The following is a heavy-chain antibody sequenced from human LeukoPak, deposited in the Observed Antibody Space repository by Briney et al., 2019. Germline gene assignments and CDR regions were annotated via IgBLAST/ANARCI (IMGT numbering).Heavy chain of an antibody. CDR3: AQGSGYYYYYMDV. V-gene: IGHV3-30*02. J-gene: IGHJ6*03. CDR1: GFTLSSYW. Sequence: GGSLRLSLAASGFTLSSYWMSWVRQAPGKGLEWVAFIRYDGSNKYYADSVKGRFTISRDNSKNTLYLQMNSLRAEDTAVYNCAQGSGYYYYYMDVWGKGTTVTVSS. D-gene: IGHD6-19*01. CDR2: IRYDGSNK.